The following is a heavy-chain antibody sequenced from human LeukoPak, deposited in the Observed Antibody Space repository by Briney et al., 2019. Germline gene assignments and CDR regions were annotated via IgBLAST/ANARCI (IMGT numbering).Heavy chain of an antibody. CDR3: SRYYYYYGMDV. Sequence: GGSLRLSCAPSGFTFRSYWMTWVRQAPGKGLEWVANIKQDGREKYYVDSVKGRFTISRDNAKNSLCLQMNSLRAEDTAVYYCSRYYYYYGMDVWGKGTTVTVSS. CDR2: IKQDGREK. V-gene: IGHV3-7*03. J-gene: IGHJ6*04. CDR1: GFTFRSYW.